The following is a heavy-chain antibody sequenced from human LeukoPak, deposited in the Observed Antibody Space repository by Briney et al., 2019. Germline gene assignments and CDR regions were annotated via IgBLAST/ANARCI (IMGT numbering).Heavy chain of an antibody. V-gene: IGHV3-21*06. Sequence: GGSLTLSCEASGFTFNTYSMNWARQAPGKGLEWVSSIDSSGGYMFYADSVKGRFIISRDNAKDSLYLQMNSLRVEDTAVYRCLRGDRRDYWGQGTLVTVSS. CDR3: LRGDRRDY. CDR1: GFTFNTYS. CDR2: IDSSGGYM. J-gene: IGHJ4*02.